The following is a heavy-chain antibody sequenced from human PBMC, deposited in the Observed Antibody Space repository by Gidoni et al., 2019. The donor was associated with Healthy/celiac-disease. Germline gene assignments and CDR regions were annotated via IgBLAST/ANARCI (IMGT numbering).Heavy chain of an antibody. CDR3: AKDRKGYYYYYYMDV. J-gene: IGHJ6*03. CDR1: GFTFRSYG. Sequence: QVQLVESGGGVVQPGRSLRLSCAASGFTFRSYGMHWVRQAPGKGLEWVAVISYDGSNKYYADSVKGRFTISRDNSKNTLYLQMNSLRAEDTAVYYCAKDRKGYYYYYYMDVWGKGTTVTVSS. CDR2: ISYDGSNK. V-gene: IGHV3-30*18.